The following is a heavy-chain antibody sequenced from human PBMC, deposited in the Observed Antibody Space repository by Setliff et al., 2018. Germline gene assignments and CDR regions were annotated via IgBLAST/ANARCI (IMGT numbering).Heavy chain of an antibody. CDR2: ISYDGINK. V-gene: IGHV3-30*06. CDR3: VRDSPSSLYNFWSGCPDY. Sequence: GESLKISCKASEYTFTNYWIGWVRQAPGKGLEWLAVISYDGINKYYADSVRGRFTISRDNSKNTLFLQMNSLRTDDTAVFYCVRDSPSSLYNFWSGCPDYWGQGTLVTVSS. CDR1: EYTFTNYW. J-gene: IGHJ4*02. D-gene: IGHD3-3*01.